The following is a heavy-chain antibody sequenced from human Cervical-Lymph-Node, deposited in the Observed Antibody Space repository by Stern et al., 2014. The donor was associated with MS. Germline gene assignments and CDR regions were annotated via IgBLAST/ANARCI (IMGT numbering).Heavy chain of an antibody. D-gene: IGHD2-21*01. J-gene: IGHJ6*02. CDR2: IYYSGST. CDR3: ARSRIIVEGMDV. Sequence: QVQLQESGPGLVRPSETLSLTCAVSGGSINNYFWSWIRLPPGKGLEWIGDIYYSGSTDLNPSLKSRLTMSVATSKHPVSLKLRSVTAADTAVYYCARSRIIVEGMDVWGQGTAVTVSS. CDR1: GGSINNYF. V-gene: IGHV4-59*08.